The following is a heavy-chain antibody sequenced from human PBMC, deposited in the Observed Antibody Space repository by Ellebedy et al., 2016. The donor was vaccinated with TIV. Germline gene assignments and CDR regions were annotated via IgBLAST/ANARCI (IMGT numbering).Heavy chain of an antibody. V-gene: IGHV6-1*01. J-gene: IGHJ4*02. D-gene: IGHD3-10*01. CDR3: ARDTSRYGSDSYYFDY. CDR1: GDSVSSNSAA. Sequence: SQTLSLTCAISGDSVSSNSAAWNWIRQSPSRGLEWLGRTYFRSKWYNDYAISVESRITINPDTSKNQFSLQLNSVTPEDTAVYYCARDTSRYGSDSYYFDYWGQGTLVTVSS. CDR2: TYFRSKWYN.